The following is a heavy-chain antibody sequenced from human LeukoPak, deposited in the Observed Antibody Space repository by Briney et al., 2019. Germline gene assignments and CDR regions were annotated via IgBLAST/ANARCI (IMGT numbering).Heavy chain of an antibody. V-gene: IGHV3-53*01. CDR1: GFTVTSKS. Sequence: GGSLRLSCAASGFTVTSKSMNWVRHAPGKGLEWVSVIFSGGNTNNADSVRGRFTISRDNSKNTLYLQMNSLRADDTAVYYCATDGPTGGMDVWGQGTTVTVSS. D-gene: IGHD3-9*01. J-gene: IGHJ6*02. CDR3: ATDGPTGGMDV. CDR2: IFSGGNT.